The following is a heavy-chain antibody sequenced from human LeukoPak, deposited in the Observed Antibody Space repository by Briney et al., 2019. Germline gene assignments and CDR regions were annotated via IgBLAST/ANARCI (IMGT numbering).Heavy chain of an antibody. CDR1: GFTFSDHY. D-gene: IGHD2-21*01. Sequence: PGGSLRLSCAASGFTFSDHYMDWVRRAPGKGLEWVGRTRNKANSYTTEYAASVKGRFTTSRDDSKNSLYLQMNSLKTEDTAVYYCARGVCGGDCYYYYYYYYMDVWGKGTTVTVSS. V-gene: IGHV3-72*01. CDR2: TRNKANSYTT. J-gene: IGHJ6*03. CDR3: ARGVCGGDCYYYYYYYYMDV.